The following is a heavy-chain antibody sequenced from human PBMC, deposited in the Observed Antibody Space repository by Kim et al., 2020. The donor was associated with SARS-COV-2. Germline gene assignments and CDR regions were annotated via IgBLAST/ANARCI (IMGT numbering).Heavy chain of an antibody. J-gene: IGHJ4*02. CDR3: AKDMVGYSYGDLPH. V-gene: IGHV3-9*01. D-gene: IGHD5-18*01. Sequence: ADSLKDRFTISRENAKNSLYRQMNSLRAEDTALYYCAKDMVGYSYGDLPHWGQGTLVTVSS.